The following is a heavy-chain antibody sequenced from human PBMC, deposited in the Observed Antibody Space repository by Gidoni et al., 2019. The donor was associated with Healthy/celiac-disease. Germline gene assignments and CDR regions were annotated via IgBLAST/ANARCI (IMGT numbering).Heavy chain of an antibody. CDR1: GYLFTSYW. D-gene: IGHD2-15*01. CDR2: ISPGDSDT. J-gene: IGHJ6*02. Sequence: EVQLVQSGAEVKKPGEALTLPGKGSGYLFTSYWIGWGRKMPGKGLEWMGIISPGDSDTRYSPAFQGQVTISADKSISTAYLQWSSLKASDIAMYYCARGTKVVVASVGGMDVWGQGTTVTVSS. CDR3: ARGTKVVVASVGGMDV. V-gene: IGHV5-51*03.